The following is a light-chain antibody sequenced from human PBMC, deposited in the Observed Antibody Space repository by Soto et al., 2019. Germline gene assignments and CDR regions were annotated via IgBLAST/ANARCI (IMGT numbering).Light chain of an antibody. J-gene: IGKJ5*01. V-gene: IGKV3-20*01. CDR2: GAS. CDR1: QSVSSN. Sequence: VMTQSPGTLSVSPGERATLSCRASQSVSSNLAWYQQKPGQAPRLLISGASSRATGIPDRFSGSGSGTDFSLTISRLEPEDFALYYCQHYVERSPITFGQGTRREIK. CDR3: QHYVERSPIT.